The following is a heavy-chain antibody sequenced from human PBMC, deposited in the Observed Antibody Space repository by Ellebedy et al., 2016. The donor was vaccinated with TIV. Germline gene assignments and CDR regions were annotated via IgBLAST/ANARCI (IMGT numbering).Heavy chain of an antibody. D-gene: IGHD5-12*01. CDR1: GDSISSTNYF. J-gene: IGHJ4*02. CDR2: LNYGGAS. Sequence: MPSETLSLTCIVSGDSISSTNYFWGWIRQPPGKGLEWIGSLNYGGASYFDPSLRSRVTMSLDTSKNQFSLTLNSVTAADTAIYYCASHRGFYSGWTFDFWGQGTLISVSS. V-gene: IGHV4-39*07. CDR3: ASHRGFYSGWTFDF.